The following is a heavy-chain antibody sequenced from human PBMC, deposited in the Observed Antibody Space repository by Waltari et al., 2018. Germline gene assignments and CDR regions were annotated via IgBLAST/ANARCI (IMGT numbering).Heavy chain of an antibody. V-gene: IGHV3-74*01. D-gene: IGHD2-15*01. Sequence: EVQLVESGGGLVQPGGSLRLSCAASGFTFSSYWMHWVRQAPGKGLVWGSRINTDGSSTSYADSVKGRFTISRDNAKNTLYLQMNSLRAEDTAVYYCASQFTVVSNFDYWGQGTLVTVSS. J-gene: IGHJ4*02. CDR2: INTDGSST. CDR3: ASQFTVVSNFDY. CDR1: GFTFSSYW.